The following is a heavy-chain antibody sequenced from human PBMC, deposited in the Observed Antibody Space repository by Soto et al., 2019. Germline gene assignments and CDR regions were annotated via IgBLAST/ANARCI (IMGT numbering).Heavy chain of an antibody. Sequence: PGESLKISCKGSGYSFTSYWISWVRQMPGKGLEWMGRIDPSDSYTNYSPSFQGHVTISADKSISTAYLQWSSLKASDTAMYYCASHEYSSSSADYWGQGTLVTVSS. J-gene: IGHJ4*02. CDR1: GYSFTSYW. CDR3: ASHEYSSSSADY. V-gene: IGHV5-10-1*01. CDR2: IDPSDSYT. D-gene: IGHD6-6*01.